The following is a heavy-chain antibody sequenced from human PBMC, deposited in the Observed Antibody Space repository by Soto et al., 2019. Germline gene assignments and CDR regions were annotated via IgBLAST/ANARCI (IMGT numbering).Heavy chain of an antibody. CDR2: IIPILGIA. D-gene: IGHD1-26*01. CDR1: GGTFSSYT. CDR3: ATWRKDRARSDY. J-gene: IGHJ4*02. Sequence: QVQLVQSGAEVKKPGSSVKVSCKASGGTFSSYTISWVRQAPGQGLEWMGRIIPILGIANYAQKFQGRVTITADKSTSTAYMELSSLRSEDTAVYYCATWRKDRARSDYWGQGTLVTVSS. V-gene: IGHV1-69*02.